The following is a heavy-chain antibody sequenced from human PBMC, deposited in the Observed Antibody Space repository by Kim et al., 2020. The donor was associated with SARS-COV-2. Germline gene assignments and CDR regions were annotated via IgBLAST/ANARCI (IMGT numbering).Heavy chain of an antibody. CDR2: IYYSGST. V-gene: IGHV4-39*07. Sequence: SETLSLTCTVSGGSISSSSYYWGWIRQPPGKGLEWIGSIYYSGSTYYNPSLKSRVTISVDTSKNQFSLKLSSVTAADTAVYYCARITAMESTMGEYYYYYGMDVWGQGTTVTVSS. D-gene: IGHD5-18*01. CDR3: ARITAMESTMGEYYYYYGMDV. CDR1: GGSISSSSYY. J-gene: IGHJ6*02.